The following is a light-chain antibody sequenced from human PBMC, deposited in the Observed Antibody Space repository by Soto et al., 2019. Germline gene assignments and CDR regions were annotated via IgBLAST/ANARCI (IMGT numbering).Light chain of an antibody. Sequence: DIVMTQSPLSLPVTPGEPASISCRSSQSLLHSNGYNYLDWYLQKPGQSPQLLIYLGSNRASGVPDRCSGSGSGTDFTLKISRVEAEDVGVYYCMQALQTPWTFDQGTKVEIK. V-gene: IGKV2-28*01. CDR2: LGS. CDR3: MQALQTPWT. J-gene: IGKJ1*01. CDR1: QSLLHSNGYNY.